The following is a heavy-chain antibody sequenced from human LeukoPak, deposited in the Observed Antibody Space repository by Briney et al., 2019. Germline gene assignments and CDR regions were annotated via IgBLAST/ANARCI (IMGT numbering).Heavy chain of an antibody. J-gene: IGHJ4*02. CDR2: ISGSGGST. CDR1: GFTFSSYA. D-gene: IGHD2-15*01. Sequence: GSLRLSCAASGFTFSSYAMSWVRQAPREGLAWVSAISGSGGSTDYADSWQGGLSISREDSKDTLYLQMNSLRAEDTAVYYCAKGNKPNCGGGGCYQIDYWGQGTLVTVSS. CDR3: AKGNKPNCGGGGCYQIDY. V-gene: IGHV3-23*01.